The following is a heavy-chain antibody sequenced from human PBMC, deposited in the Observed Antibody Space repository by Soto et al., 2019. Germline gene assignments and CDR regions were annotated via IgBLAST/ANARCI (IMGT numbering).Heavy chain of an antibody. D-gene: IGHD2-15*01. J-gene: IGHJ6*02. CDR2: IIPIFGTA. CDR3: ASSKDHIVVVVAATSRYYGMDV. CDR1: GGTFSSYA. V-gene: IGHV1-69*06. Sequence: SVKVSCKASGGTFSSYAISWVRQAPGQGPEWMGGIIPIFGTANYAQKFQGRVTITADKSTSTAYMELSSLRSEDTAVYYCASSKDHIVVVVAATSRYYGMDVWGQGTTVTVSS.